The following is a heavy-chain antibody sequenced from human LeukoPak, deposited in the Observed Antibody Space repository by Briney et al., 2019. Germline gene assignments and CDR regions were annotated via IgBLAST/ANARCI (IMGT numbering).Heavy chain of an antibody. CDR2: IRYDGSNE. J-gene: IGHJ4*02. CDR1: GFTFSSYG. Sequence: PGGSLRLSCAASGFTFSSYGMHWVRQAPGKGLEWVSFIRYDGSNEYYADSVRGRFTISRDNSKNTLYLQMNSLRAEDTAVYYCAKDPGGSGSYRYFDYWGQGTLVTVSS. D-gene: IGHD3-10*01. CDR3: AKDPGGSGSYRYFDY. V-gene: IGHV3-30*02.